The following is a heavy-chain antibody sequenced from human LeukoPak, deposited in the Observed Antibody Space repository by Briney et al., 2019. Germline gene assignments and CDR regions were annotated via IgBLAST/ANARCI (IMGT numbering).Heavy chain of an antibody. Sequence: SETLSLTCTVSGGSISNYYWSWIRQPAGKGLEWIRRIYPRGSTTYSSSLKSRVTMSADTSKNHFSLNLTSLTAADTAVYYCARGRYCTATTCDAGGDAFDIWGQGTMVTVSS. V-gene: IGHV4-4*07. CDR2: IYPRGST. CDR1: GGSISNYY. CDR3: ARGRYCTATTCDAGGDAFDI. J-gene: IGHJ3*02. D-gene: IGHD2-2*01.